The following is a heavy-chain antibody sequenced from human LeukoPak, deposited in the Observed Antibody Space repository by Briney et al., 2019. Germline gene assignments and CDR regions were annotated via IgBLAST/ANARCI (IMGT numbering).Heavy chain of an antibody. V-gene: IGHV3-7*01. D-gene: IGHD3-3*01. CDR3: ARDNGWSGPDYDYYMDV. J-gene: IGHJ6*03. CDR1: GFTFSSYW. CDR2: IKQDGSEK. Sequence: GGSLRLSCAASGFTFSSYWMSWVRQAPGKGLEWVANIKQDGSEKYYVESVKGRFTISRDNAKNSLFLQMDSLRAEDTAVYYCARDNGWSGPDYDYYMDVWGKGTTVTVSS.